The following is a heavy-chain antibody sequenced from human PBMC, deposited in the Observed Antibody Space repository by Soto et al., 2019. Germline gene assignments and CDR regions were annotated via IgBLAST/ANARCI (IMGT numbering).Heavy chain of an antibody. CDR2: IYYSGST. J-gene: IGHJ3*02. Sequence: SETLSLTCTVSGGSISSSSYYWGWIRQPPGKGLEWIGSIYYSGSTYYNPSLKSRVTISVDTSKNQFSLKLSSVTAADTAVYYCARRGELFVLMVYEGAFDIWGQGTMVTVSS. V-gene: IGHV4-39*01. D-gene: IGHD2-8*01. CDR3: ARRGELFVLMVYEGAFDI. CDR1: GGSISSSSYY.